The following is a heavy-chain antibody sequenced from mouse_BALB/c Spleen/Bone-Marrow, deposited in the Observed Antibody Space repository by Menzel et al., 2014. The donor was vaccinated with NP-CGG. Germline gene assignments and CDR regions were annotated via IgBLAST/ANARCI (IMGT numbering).Heavy chain of an antibody. J-gene: IGHJ4*01. CDR1: GFTFSSFG. D-gene: IGHD3-3*01. CDR2: ISSGSSTI. CDR3: ARAGMDY. V-gene: IGHV5-17*02. Sequence: EVKLQESGGGLVQPGGSRKLSCAASGFTFSSFGMHWVRQAPEKGLEWVAYISSGSSTIYYADTVKGRFTISRDNPKNTLFLQRTSLRAEETAMYYCARAGMDYWGQGTSVTVSS.